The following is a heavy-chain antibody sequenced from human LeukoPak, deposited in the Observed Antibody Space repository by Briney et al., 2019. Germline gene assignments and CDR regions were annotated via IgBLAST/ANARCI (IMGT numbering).Heavy chain of an antibody. CDR3: ARGTYGYYMDV. CDR1: NYSISNSLY. CDR2: IYRSGST. D-gene: IGHD4-17*01. J-gene: IGHJ6*03. Sequence: SEPLSLTCCGSNYSISNSLYWGWLGPPPGKGLEWIGSIYRSGSTFYNPSLKSRVTISLDTSKNQFSLKLSSVTAADTAVYFCARGTYGYYMDVWGKGTTVTVSS. V-gene: IGHV4-38-2*02.